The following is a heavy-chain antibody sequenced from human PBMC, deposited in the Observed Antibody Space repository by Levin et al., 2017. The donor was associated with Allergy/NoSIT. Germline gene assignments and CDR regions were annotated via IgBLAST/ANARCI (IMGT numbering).Heavy chain of an antibody. CDR3: ARAGGQDYYGSGSYLDY. V-gene: IGHV3-21*01. CDR2: ISSSSSYI. Sequence: GESLKISCAASGFTFSSYSMNWVRQAPGKGLEWVSSISSSSSYIYYADSVKGRFTISRDNAKNSLYLQMNSLRAKDTAVYYCARAGGQDYYGSGSYLDYWGQGTLVTVSS. D-gene: IGHD3-10*01. CDR1: GFTFSSYS. J-gene: IGHJ4*02.